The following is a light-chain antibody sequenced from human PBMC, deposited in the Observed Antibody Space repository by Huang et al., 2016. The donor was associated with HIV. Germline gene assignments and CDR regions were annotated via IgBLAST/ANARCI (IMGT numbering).Light chain of an antibody. J-gene: IGKJ1*01. CDR3: QQYNNWPPWT. Sequence: EIVMTPSPATLSVSPGERATLSCRASQSVSSDLAWYQQKPGQAPRLLIYDASTRATDIPPRFSGSGSGTEFTLTISSLQAEDSAVYYCQQYNNWPPWTFGQGTKVEIK. CDR2: DAS. V-gene: IGKV3-15*01. CDR1: QSVSSD.